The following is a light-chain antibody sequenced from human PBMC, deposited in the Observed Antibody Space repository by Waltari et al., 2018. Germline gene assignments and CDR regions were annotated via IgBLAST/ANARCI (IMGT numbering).Light chain of an antibody. V-gene: IGKV1D-16*01. CDR3: QQYNSYPIT. Sequence: DIQMTQSPSSLSASVGDRVTITCRASQGISSRLAWYQQKPEKAPKPLIYAASTLQSGVPSRFSGSESGTDFTLTITSLQPEDSATYYCQQYNSYPITFGGGTKVEIK. J-gene: IGKJ4*01. CDR1: QGISSR. CDR2: AAS.